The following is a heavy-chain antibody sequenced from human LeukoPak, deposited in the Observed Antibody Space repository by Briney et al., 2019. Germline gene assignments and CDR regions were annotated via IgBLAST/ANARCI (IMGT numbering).Heavy chain of an antibody. V-gene: IGHV4-59*01. D-gene: IGHD1-26*01. CDR3: ARDMSGTLDY. CDR1: GGSISSYY. CDR2: IYYSGST. J-gene: IGHJ4*02. Sequence: SETLSFTCTVSGGSISSYYWSWIRQPPGKGLEWIGYIYYSGSTNYNPSLKSRVTISVDTSKNQFSLKLSSVTAADTAVYYCARDMSGTLDYWGQGTLVTVSS.